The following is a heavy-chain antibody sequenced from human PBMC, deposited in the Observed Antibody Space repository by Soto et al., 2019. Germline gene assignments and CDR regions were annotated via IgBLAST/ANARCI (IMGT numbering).Heavy chain of an antibody. D-gene: IGHD2-15*01. CDR2: LANDGSYQ. Sequence: QVQLVESGGGVVQPGGSLRLSCAASGFTFSGYGMHWVRQSPGEGLEWVAILANDGSYQYYAESVKGRFTISRDNSKNTLYLQMYSLRPEDTSVYYCARSIGGSSYYPPDYWGQGTLVTVSS. V-gene: IGHV3-30*03. CDR1: GFTFSGYG. CDR3: ARSIGGSSYYPPDY. J-gene: IGHJ4*02.